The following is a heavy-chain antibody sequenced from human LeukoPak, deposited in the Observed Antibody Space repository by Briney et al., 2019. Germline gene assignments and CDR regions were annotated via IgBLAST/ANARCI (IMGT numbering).Heavy chain of an antibody. J-gene: IGHJ4*02. CDR2: INPSGGST. V-gene: IGHV1-46*03. CDR1: GYTFTSYY. D-gene: IGHD6-13*01. Sequence: ASVKVSCKASGYTFTSYYMHWVRQAPGQGLEWMGIINPSGGSTSYAQKFQGRVTMTRDTPTSTVYMELSSLRSEDTAVYYCAREVPRVVAAAGLFDYWGQGTLVTVSS. CDR3: AREVPRVVAAAGLFDY.